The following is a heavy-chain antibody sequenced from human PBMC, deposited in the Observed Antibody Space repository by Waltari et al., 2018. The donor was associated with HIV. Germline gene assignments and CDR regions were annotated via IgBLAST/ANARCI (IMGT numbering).Heavy chain of an antibody. CDR2: ISGSGSNT. V-gene: IGHV3-23*01. Sequence: VPLLESGGGLVQPWGSLRLSCEASGFTFSNYVMRWVRQAPGKGLEWVSGISGSGSNTYYADSVKGRFTISRDNSKNTVYLQVNSLRAEDTAVYYCAKRGDLWYFDLWGRGTLVTFSS. CDR1: GFTFSNYV. CDR3: AKRGDLWYFDL. J-gene: IGHJ2*01. D-gene: IGHD3-3*01.